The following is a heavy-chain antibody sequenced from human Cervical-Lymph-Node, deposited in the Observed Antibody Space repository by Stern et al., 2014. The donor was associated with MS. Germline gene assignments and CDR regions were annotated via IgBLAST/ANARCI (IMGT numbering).Heavy chain of an antibody. D-gene: IGHD6-13*01. V-gene: IGHV1-18*01. CDR2: ISAYNGNT. Sequence: MQLVESGAEVKKPGASVKVSCKASGYTFTSYGISWVRQAPGQGLEWMGWISAYNGNTNYAQKLQGRVTMPTDTSTSTAYRELRSLRSDDTAVYYCAREGGAAAGTRWFDPWGQGTLVTVSS. CDR1: GYTFTSYG. CDR3: AREGGAAAGTRWFDP. J-gene: IGHJ5*02.